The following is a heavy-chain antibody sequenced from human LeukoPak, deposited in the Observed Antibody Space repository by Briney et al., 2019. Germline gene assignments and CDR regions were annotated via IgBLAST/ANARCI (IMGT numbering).Heavy chain of an antibody. V-gene: IGHV3-21*04. CDR1: GFTFSAYS. J-gene: IGHJ4*02. D-gene: IGHD6-13*01. Sequence: GGSLRLSCAASGFTFSAYSINWVRQAPGRGLEWVSSISSSGTYIYYADSVKGRFTISRDNSKNTLYLQMNSLRAEDTAVYYCAKRGSSSWYKNYWGQGTLVTVSS. CDR3: AKRGSSSWYKNY. CDR2: ISSSGTYI.